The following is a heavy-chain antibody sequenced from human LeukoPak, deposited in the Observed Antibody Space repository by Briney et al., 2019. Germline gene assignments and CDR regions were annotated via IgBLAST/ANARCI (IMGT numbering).Heavy chain of an antibody. CDR3: ARDLFVQQKLSFDP. V-gene: IGHV1-2*02. CDR2: INPNSGGT. Sequence: ASVKVSCKASGYTFTGYYIHWVRQAPGQRLEWMGWINPNSGGTNYAQKFQGRVTMTRDTSISIAYMELSRLRSDDTAVYYCARDLFVQQKLSFDPWGQGTLATVSP. CDR1: GYTFTGYY. J-gene: IGHJ5*02. D-gene: IGHD6-13*01.